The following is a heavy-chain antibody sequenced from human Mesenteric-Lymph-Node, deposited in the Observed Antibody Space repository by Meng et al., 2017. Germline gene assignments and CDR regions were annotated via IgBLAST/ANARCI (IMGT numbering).Heavy chain of an antibody. CDR2: INHSGST. D-gene: IGHD4-17*01. Sequence: VQLQESGPGLVKPSQTLSLTCAVYGGSFSGYYWSWIRQPPGKGLEWIGEINHSGSTNYNPSLKNRVTISVDTSKNQFSLKLSSVTAADTAVYYCARGRGYGDYGSLYWGQGTLVTVSS. V-gene: IGHV4-34*09. CDR3: ARGRGYGDYGSLY. J-gene: IGHJ4*02. CDR1: GGSFSGYY.